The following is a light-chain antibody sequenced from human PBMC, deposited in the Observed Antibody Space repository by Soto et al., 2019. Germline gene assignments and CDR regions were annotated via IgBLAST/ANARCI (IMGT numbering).Light chain of an antibody. V-gene: IGKV1-5*01. CDR3: QHRV. Sequence: DIQMTQSPSTLSASVGDSVTITCRASQDISTWLAWYQQRPGKAPHLLIYDASRLQSGVQSRFSGSGSGTEFSHTVISLQPDDFANYYCQHRVFGPGTKVEIK. J-gene: IGKJ3*01. CDR2: DAS. CDR1: QDISTW.